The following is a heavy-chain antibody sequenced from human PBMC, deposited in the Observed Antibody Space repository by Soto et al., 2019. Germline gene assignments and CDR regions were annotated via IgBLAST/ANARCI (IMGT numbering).Heavy chain of an antibody. D-gene: IGHD3-10*01. V-gene: IGHV1-46*03. CDR3: ARDLRSVIIVRGAYPSWYFDY. CDR2: INPSGGST. Sequence: ASVKVSCKASGGTFSSYAISWVRQAPGQGLEWMGIINPSGGSTSYAQKFQGRVTMTRDTSTSTVYMELSSLRSEDTAVYYCARDLRSVIIVRGAYPSWYFDYCGQGTVVTVSS. CDR1: GGTFSSYA. J-gene: IGHJ4*02.